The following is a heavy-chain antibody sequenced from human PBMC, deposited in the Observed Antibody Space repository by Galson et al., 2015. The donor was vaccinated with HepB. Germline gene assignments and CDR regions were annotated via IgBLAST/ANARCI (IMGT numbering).Heavy chain of an antibody. V-gene: IGHV3-30*04. CDR3: ARGPDYGDYAPYDY. D-gene: IGHD4-17*01. J-gene: IGHJ4*02. CDR2: ISYDGSNK. CDR1: EFTLRSNA. Sequence: SLRLSCAASEFTLRSNAMHWVRQAPGKGLEWVAVISYDGSNKYYADSVKGRSTISRDNSKSTLFLEMNSLRPEDTAVYYCARGPDYGDYAPYDYWGQGTLVTVSS.